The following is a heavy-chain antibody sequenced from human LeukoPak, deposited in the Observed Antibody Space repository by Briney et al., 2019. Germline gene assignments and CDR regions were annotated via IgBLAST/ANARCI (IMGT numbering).Heavy chain of an antibody. CDR3: AGGTGTTGFDY. J-gene: IGHJ4*02. Sequence: GGSLRLSCAASGFTFSSYAMSWVRQAPGKGLEWVSGIRDSGGSTFYADSVKGRFTISRDNAKNSLYLQMNSLRAEDTAVYYCAGGTGTTGFDYWGQGTLVTVSS. D-gene: IGHD1-1*01. CDR2: IRDSGGST. CDR1: GFTFSSYA. V-gene: IGHV3-23*01.